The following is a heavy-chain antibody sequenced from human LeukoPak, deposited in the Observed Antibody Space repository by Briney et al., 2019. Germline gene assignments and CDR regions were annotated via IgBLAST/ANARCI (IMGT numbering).Heavy chain of an antibody. CDR3: ARGDCSGSSCSNFDY. CDR2: IYYSGST. Sequence: SQTLSLTCTVSGGSISSGGYYWSWIRQHPGKGLEWIGYIYYSGSTYYNPSLKSRVTISVDTSKNQFSLKLSSVTAADTAVYYCARGDCSGSSCSNFDYWGQGTLVTVSS. CDR1: GGSISSGGYY. V-gene: IGHV4-31*03. J-gene: IGHJ4*02. D-gene: IGHD2-15*01.